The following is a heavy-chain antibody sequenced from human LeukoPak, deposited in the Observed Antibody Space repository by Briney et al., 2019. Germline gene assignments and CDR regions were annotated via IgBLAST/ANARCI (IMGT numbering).Heavy chain of an antibody. CDR3: VRGGQGDGYSADEAFDI. Sequence: SQTLSLTCAISGDSVSSNSTACNWLRQSPSRGLEWLGRTYYRSKWYSDYAVSVKSRITINPDTSKNQFSLQLNSVTPEDTAVYYCVRGGQGDGYSADEAFDIWGQGTMVTVSS. CDR2: TYYRSKWYS. J-gene: IGHJ3*02. CDR1: GDSVSSNSTA. V-gene: IGHV6-1*01. D-gene: IGHD5-24*01.